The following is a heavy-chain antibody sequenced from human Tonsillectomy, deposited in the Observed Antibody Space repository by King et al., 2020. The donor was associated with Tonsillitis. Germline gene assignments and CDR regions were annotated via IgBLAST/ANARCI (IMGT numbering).Heavy chain of an antibody. D-gene: IGHD3-3*01. J-gene: IGHJ6*02. CDR2: ISYDGSNK. V-gene: IGHV3-30*18. Sequence: VQLVESGGGVVQPGRSLRLSCAASGFTFSSYGMHWVRQAPGKGLEWVAVISYDGSNKYYADSVKGRFTISRDNSKNTLYLQMNSLRAEDTAVYYCAKDLKVVRFLEWLGGFPPVAYYYYGMDVWGQGTTVTVSS. CDR1: GFTFSSYG. CDR3: AKDLKVVRFLEWLGGFPPVAYYYYGMDV.